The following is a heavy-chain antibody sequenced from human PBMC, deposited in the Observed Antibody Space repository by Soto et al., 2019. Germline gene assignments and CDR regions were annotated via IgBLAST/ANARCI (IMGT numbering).Heavy chain of an antibody. CDR3: ARVAVACAMDV. V-gene: IGHV1-46*01. CDR1: GYTFTSYD. CDR2: INSSGSGGTT. D-gene: IGHD6-19*01. Sequence: ASVKVSCKASGYTFTSYDMHWVRQAPGQGLEWMGIINSSGSGGTTSYAQKFQGRVTMTRDTSTSTVDMELSSLRAEDTAVYYCARVAVACAMDVWGQGTTVTVSS. J-gene: IGHJ6*02.